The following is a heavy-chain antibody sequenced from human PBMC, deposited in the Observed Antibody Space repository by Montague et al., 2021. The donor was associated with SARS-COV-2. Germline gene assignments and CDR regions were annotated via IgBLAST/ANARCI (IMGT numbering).Heavy chain of an antibody. D-gene: IGHD2-15*01. CDR1: GGSISTYY. CDR3: ASPGGYCTGSSCYYVY. V-gene: IGHV4-59*01. CDR2: IYYSGST. Sequence: SETLSLTCSVSGGSISTYYWSWIRQPPGKGLEWIGYIYYSGSTNYNPSLKSRVTISIDTSKNQFSLELSSVTAADMAVYYCASPGGYCTGSSCYYVYWGQGTPVTVSS. J-gene: IGHJ4*02.